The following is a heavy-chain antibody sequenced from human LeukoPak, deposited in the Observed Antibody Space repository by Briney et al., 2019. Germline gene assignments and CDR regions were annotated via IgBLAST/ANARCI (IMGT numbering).Heavy chain of an antibody. J-gene: IGHJ4*02. D-gene: IGHD3-10*01. CDR1: GFTFSSSW. Sequence: PGGSLRLSCAASGFTFSSSWMNWVSQAPGKGLEWVANINQDGSEKYYVDSVKGRFTISRDNAKNSLYLQMNSLRAEDTAVYYCARAGSLWFGESKFDYWGQGTLVTVSS. CDR2: INQDGSEK. CDR3: ARAGSLWFGESKFDY. V-gene: IGHV3-7*01.